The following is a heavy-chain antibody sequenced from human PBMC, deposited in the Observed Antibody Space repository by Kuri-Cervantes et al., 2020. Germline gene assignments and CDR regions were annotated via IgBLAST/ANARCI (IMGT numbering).Heavy chain of an antibody. CDR2: ISSSGSTI. CDR3: AKVYRGGSEGMDV. CDR1: GFTFSDYY. J-gene: IGHJ6*02. Sequence: GESLKISCAASGFTFSDYYMSWIRQAPGKGLEWVSYISSSGSTIYYADSVKGRFTISRDNSKNTLYLQMNSLRAEDTAVYYCAKVYRGGSEGMDVWGQGTTVTVSS. D-gene: IGHD3-16*01. V-gene: IGHV3-11*01.